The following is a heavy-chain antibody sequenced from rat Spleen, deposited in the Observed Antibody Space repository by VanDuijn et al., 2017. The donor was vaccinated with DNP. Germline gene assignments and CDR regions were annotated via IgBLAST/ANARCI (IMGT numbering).Heavy chain of an antibody. D-gene: IGHD1-7*01. CDR1: GFIFSNYW. V-gene: IGHV5-31*01. Sequence: EVQLVESGGGPVQPGRSLKLSCVASGFIFSNYWMTWIRQAPGKGLEWVASISNTGDHTYSSDSVKGRFSLSRDNAKSTLYLQMNSLRSEDTSTYYCTRNGYVYYFDYWGQGTLVTVSS. CDR2: ISNTGDHT. CDR3: TRNGYVYYFDY. J-gene: IGHJ3*01.